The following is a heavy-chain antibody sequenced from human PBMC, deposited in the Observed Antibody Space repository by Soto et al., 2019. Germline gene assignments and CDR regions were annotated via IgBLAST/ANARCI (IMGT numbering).Heavy chain of an antibody. V-gene: IGHV3-66*01. CDR3: ARDPGRVGYDSAVY. J-gene: IGHJ4*02. Sequence: GGSLRLSCAASGFTVSSNYMSWVRQAPGKGLEWVSVIYSGGSTYYADSVKGRFTISRDNSKNTLYLQMNSLRAEDTAVYYCARDPGRVGYDSAVYWGQGTLVTVSS. D-gene: IGHD5-12*01. CDR2: IYSGGST. CDR1: GFTVSSNY.